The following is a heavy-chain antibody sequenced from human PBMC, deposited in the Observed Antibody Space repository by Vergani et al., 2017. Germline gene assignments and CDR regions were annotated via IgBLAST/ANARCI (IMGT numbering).Heavy chain of an antibody. V-gene: IGHV5-10-1*03. Sequence: EVPLVQSGAEVKKPGESLRISCKGSGYSFTNYWISWVRQMPGKGLEWMGRIDPYDSYTNYNPSFKGHVSISADTSISTAYLQWSSLKASDTAMYYCARDDYSSGSGYNWFDPWGQGTLLTVSS. CDR3: ARDDYSSGSGYNWFDP. J-gene: IGHJ5*02. D-gene: IGHD6-25*01. CDR2: IDPYDSYT. CDR1: GYSFTNYW.